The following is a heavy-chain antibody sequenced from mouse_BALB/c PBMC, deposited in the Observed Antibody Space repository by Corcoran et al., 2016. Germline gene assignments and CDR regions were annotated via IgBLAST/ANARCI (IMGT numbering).Heavy chain of an antibody. D-gene: IGHD2-10*02. CDR1: GYSFTGHT. Sequence: EVQLQQSGPELVKPGASMKISCKASGYSFTGHTMSWVKQSHGKNLEWIGLINPYNGGPSYNQKFKGKATLTVDKSSSTAYMELLSLTSEDSAVYYCAREEYGNSWFAYWGQGTLVTVSA. J-gene: IGHJ3*01. V-gene: IGHV1-18*01. CDR2: INPYNGGP. CDR3: AREEYGNSWFAY.